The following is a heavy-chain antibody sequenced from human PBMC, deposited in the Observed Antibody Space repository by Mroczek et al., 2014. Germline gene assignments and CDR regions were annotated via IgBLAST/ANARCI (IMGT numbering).Heavy chain of an antibody. D-gene: IGHD1-1*01. Sequence: QVQLQQWGAGLLKPSETLSLTCAVYGGSFSGYYWSWIRQPPGKGLEWIGEINHSGSTNYNPSLKSRVTISVDTSKNQFSLKLSSVTAADTAVYYCARGGQLERSQKDYYYYGMDVWGQGTTVTVSS. CDR3: ARGGQLERSQKDYYYYGMDV. CDR2: INHSGST. CDR1: GGSFSGYY. J-gene: IGHJ6*02. V-gene: IGHV4-34*01.